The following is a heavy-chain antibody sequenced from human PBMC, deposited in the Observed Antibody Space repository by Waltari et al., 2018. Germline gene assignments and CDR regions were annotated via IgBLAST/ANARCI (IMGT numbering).Heavy chain of an antibody. Sequence: EVQLVESGGGLVQPGGSLRLSCAGSGFTFSTYWMSWVRQAPGKGREWVANIKPDGSEKYYVDSVKGRFTISRDNAKNSLYLQMDSLRAEDTAVYYCARTLRQSSSWYGYWGQGTLVTVSS. CDR2: IKPDGSEK. J-gene: IGHJ4*02. CDR1: GFTFSTYW. V-gene: IGHV3-7*01. CDR3: ARTLRQSSSWYGY. D-gene: IGHD6-13*01.